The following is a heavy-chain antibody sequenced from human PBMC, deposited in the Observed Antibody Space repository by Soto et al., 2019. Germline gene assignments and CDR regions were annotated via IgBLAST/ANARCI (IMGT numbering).Heavy chain of an antibody. CDR2: ISFAGTNT. CDR1: GFSCSSYA. Sequence: PGGSLRLSCAASGFSCSSYAMHWVGQAPGKGLEGVAVISFAGTNTHYADSVKDRFTIYKDNSKNTVYLHMVSLRPEDTSVYSCAREKRPGDSSRGSFDVWGQGTMVTVSS. CDR3: AREKRPGDSSRGSFDV. J-gene: IGHJ3*01. D-gene: IGHD7-27*01. V-gene: IGHV3-30-3*01.